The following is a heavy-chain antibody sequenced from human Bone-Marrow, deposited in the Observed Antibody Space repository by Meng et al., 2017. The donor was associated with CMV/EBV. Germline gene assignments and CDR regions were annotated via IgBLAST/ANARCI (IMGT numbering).Heavy chain of an antibody. D-gene: IGHD2-8*01. V-gene: IGHV5-51*01. CDR3: ARQRGYCTNGVCPYWYFDL. CDR1: GYSFTSYW. J-gene: IGHJ2*01. CDR2: IYPGDSDT. Sequence: KVSCKGSGYSFTSYWIGWVRQMPGKGLEWMGIIYPGDSDTRYSPSFQGQVTISADKSISTAYLQWSSLKASDTAMYYCARQRGYCTNGVCPYWYFDLWGRGTLVTVSS.